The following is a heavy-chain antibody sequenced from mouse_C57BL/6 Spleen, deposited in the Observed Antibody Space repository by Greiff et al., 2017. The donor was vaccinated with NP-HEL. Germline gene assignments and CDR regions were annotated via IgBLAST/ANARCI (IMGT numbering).Heavy chain of an antibody. CDR2: IWGDGST. Sequence: VHLVESGPGLVAPSQSLSITCTVSGFSLTSYGVSWVRQPPGKGLEWLGVIWGDGSTNYHSALISRLSISKDNSKSQVFLKLNSLQTDDTATYYCATGSTMITTEYYYAMDYWGQGTSVTVSS. V-gene: IGHV2-3*01. J-gene: IGHJ4*01. CDR3: ATGSTMITTEYYYAMDY. D-gene: IGHD2-4*01. CDR1: GFSLTSYG.